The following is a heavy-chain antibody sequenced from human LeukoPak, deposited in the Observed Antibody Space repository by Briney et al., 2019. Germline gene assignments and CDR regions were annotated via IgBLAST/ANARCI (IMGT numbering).Heavy chain of an antibody. CDR1: GGSITIYY. CDR3: ARHVVGGEYLTGYDY. Sequence: SETLSLTRTLSGGSITIYYWSWVRQPPGKGLEWIGYVYNSGSTTYNPSRMGRVTISVDTSKNQVSRRWRSVTAAETAVYYCARHVVGGEYLTGYDYWGQGTLATVSS. CDR2: VYNSGST. J-gene: IGHJ4*02. V-gene: IGHV4-59*08. D-gene: IGHD3-9*01.